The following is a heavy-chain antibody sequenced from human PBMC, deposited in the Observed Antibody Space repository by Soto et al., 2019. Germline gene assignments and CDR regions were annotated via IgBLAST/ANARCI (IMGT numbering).Heavy chain of an antibody. V-gene: IGHV3-23*01. CDR2: ISGSGGST. CDR1: GFTFSIYA. CDR3: AKASTNYDFWSGYEESNYYYYYYMDV. D-gene: IGHD3-3*01. Sequence: GGSLGLSCAASGFTFSIYAMRWFRQAPGKGLEWVSAISGSGGSTYYADSVKGRFTISRDNSKNTLYLQMNSLRAEDTAVYYCAKASTNYDFWSGYEESNYYYYYYMDVWGKGTTVTVSS. J-gene: IGHJ6*03.